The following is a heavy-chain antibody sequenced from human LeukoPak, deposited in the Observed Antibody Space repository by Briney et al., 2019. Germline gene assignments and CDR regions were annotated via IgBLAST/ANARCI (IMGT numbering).Heavy chain of an antibody. D-gene: IGHD5-12*01. CDR3: ARRKSGGYSGYSDS. V-gene: IGHV4-39*01. J-gene: IGHJ5*01. CDR1: GGSISRSSYL. CDR2: FYYCGSS. Sequence: SETLSLTCTLSGGSISRSSYLWRWVRQPPGKGLEWIGSFYYCGSSYYSPSLKRGGTVSADTSKYQFSLILSSVTAADTAVYYCARRKSGGYSGYSDSWGQGTPVTVSS.